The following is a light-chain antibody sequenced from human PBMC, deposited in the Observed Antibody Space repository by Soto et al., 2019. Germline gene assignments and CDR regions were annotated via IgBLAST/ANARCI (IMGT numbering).Light chain of an antibody. J-gene: IGLJ2*01. CDR2: GNH. CDR1: SSNIGAGFD. V-gene: IGLV1-40*01. CDR3: QSYDSSMFVV. Sequence: QSVLTQPPSVSGAPGQSVTISCTGSSSNIGAGFDVHWYQQLPGTAPKFLIYGNHNRPSGVPDRFSGSKSGTSASLVITALLGEEEDDYYCQSYDSSMFVVFGGGTKVTVL.